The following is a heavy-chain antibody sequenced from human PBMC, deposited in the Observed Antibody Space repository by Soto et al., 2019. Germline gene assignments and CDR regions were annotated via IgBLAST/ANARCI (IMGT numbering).Heavy chain of an antibody. CDR1: GYTFTSYG. Sequence: ASVKVSCKASGYTFTSYGISWVRQAPGQGLEWMGWISAYNGNTNYAQKLQGRVTMTTDTSTSTAYMELRSLRSDDTAVYYCARMGHCSSTSCYPNWFDPWGQGTLVTVSS. CDR2: ISAYNGNT. V-gene: IGHV1-18*01. J-gene: IGHJ5*02. D-gene: IGHD2-2*01. CDR3: ARMGHCSSTSCYPNWFDP.